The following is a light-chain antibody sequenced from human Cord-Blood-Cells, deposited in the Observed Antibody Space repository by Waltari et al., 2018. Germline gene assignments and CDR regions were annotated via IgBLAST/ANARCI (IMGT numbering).Light chain of an antibody. CDR2: RNN. V-gene: IGLV1-47*01. J-gene: IGLJ3*02. Sequence: QSVLTQPPSASGTPGQRVTISCSGSSSNIGSNHAYWYQQLPGTAPKLLIYRNNQRPSGVPDRFSGSKSGTSASLAISGLRSEDEADYYCAAWDDSLSGPGVFGGGTKLTVL. CDR1: SSNIGSNH. CDR3: AAWDDSLSGPGV.